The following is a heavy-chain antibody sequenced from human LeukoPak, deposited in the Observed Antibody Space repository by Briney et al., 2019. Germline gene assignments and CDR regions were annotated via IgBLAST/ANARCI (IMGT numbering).Heavy chain of an antibody. Sequence: GESLKISCKGSGYRFAGYWIGWVRQMPGKGLEWMGIIYPGDSDTRYSPSFQGQVTISVDKSISTAYVQWSSLKASDTAMYYCARHPIAAGGAYNWFDPWGQGTLVTVSS. J-gene: IGHJ5*02. CDR3: ARHPIAAGGAYNWFDP. CDR1: GYRFAGYW. CDR2: IYPGDSDT. D-gene: IGHD6-13*01. V-gene: IGHV5-51*01.